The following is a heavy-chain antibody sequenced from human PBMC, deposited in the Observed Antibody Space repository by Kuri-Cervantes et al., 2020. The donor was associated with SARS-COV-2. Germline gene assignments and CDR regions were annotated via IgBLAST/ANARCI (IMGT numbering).Heavy chain of an antibody. D-gene: IGHD1-20*01. V-gene: IGHV3-30*18. CDR1: GFNFSTSD. J-gene: IGHJ6*02. CDR2: ISSDGKNK. CDR3: AKDITGVVPYYYYGMDV. Sequence: GGSLRLSCVASGFNFSTSDMHWVRQAPGKGLEWVTFISSDGKNKKCMASGKGRFTISRDNSQNTLHLQMNSLRAEDTAVYYCAKDITGVVPYYYYGMDVWGQGTTVTVFS.